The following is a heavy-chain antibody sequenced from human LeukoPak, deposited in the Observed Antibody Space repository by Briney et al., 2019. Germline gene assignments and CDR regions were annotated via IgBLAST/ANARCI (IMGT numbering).Heavy chain of an antibody. V-gene: IGHV4-59*01. Sequence: SETLSLTCTVSGGSISRYYWSWIRRPPGKGLEWIGYIYYNGSTNYNPSLRSRVTISVDTSKNQFSLKLRSVTTADTALYFCARVGPLISFGGIIVKNYFDSWGPGTLVPVSS. CDR3: ARVGPLISFGGIIVKNYFDS. CDR2: IYYNGST. J-gene: IGHJ4*02. CDR1: GGSISRYY. D-gene: IGHD3-16*02.